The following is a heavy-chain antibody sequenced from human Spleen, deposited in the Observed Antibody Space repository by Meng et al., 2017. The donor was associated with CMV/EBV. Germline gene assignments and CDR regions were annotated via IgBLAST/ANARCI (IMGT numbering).Heavy chain of an antibody. CDR1: GYSISDGYY. J-gene: IGHJ4*02. Sequence: GSLRLSCIVSGYSISDGYYWGWVRQSPGKGLEWLGSFYRTGDTYYNPSLQSRITISVDAPKNRFSLRLAAMTSTDTALYFCVSGGDYQYVGGWYPYFDYWGQGTLVTVSS. V-gene: IGHV4-38-2*02. CDR2: FYRTGDT. CDR3: VSGGDYQYVGGWYPYFDY. D-gene: IGHD6-19*01.